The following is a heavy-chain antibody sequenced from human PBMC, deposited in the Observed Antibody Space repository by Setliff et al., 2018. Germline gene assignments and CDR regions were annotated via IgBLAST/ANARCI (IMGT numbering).Heavy chain of an antibody. V-gene: IGHV1-69*13. J-gene: IGHJ4*02. CDR2: IIPVYGKP. CDR3: ASAEVVVAP. Sequence: GASVKVSCKGSGGKYAVGWVRQAPGQGLEWMGGIIPVYGKPNYAQKFRGRVTITADESTDTVYMELSSLRSDDTAVYYCASAEVVVAPWGQGTLVTVSS. CDR1: GGKYA. D-gene: IGHD2-15*01.